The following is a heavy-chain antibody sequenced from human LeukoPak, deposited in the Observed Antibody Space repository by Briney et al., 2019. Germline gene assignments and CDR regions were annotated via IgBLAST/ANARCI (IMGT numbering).Heavy chain of an antibody. Sequence: SETLSLTCAVYGGSFSGDYYWSWIRQPPGKGLEWIGYIYYSGSTYYNPSLKSRVTISVDTSKNQFSLKLSSVTAADTAVYYCASATRPGREIGNWNYGPESDAFDIWGQGTMVTVSS. CDR3: ASATRPGREIGNWNYGPESDAFDI. V-gene: IGHV4-30-4*08. J-gene: IGHJ3*02. CDR2: IYYSGST. D-gene: IGHD1-7*01. CDR1: GGSFSGDYY.